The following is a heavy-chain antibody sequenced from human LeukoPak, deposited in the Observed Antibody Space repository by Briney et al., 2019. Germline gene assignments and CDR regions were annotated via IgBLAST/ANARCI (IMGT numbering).Heavy chain of an antibody. CDR1: GFPFSDYY. J-gene: IGHJ4*02. V-gene: IGHV3-11*06. CDR2: ISSSSSYT. Sequence: PGGSLRLSRAASGFPFSDYYMSWIRQAPGKGLEVVSYISSSSSYTNYADSVKGRFTISRDNAKNSLYLQMNSLRAEDTAVYYCASHYGSGSYYDYWGQGALVTVSS. D-gene: IGHD3-10*01. CDR3: ASHYGSGSYYDY.